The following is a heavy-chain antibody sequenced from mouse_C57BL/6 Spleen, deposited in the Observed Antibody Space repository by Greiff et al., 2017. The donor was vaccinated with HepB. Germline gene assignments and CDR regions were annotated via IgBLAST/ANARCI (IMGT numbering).Heavy chain of an antibody. J-gene: IGHJ4*01. D-gene: IGHD2-1*01. CDR2: INPNNGGT. CDR1: GYTFTDYN. Sequence: EVKLVESGPELVKPGASVKMSCKASGYTFTDYNMHWVKQSHGKSLEWIGYINPNNGGTSYNQKFKGKATLTVNKSSSTAYMELRSLTSEDSAVYYCARGNYEKYAMDYWGQGTSVTVSS. V-gene: IGHV1-22*01. CDR3: ARGNYEKYAMDY.